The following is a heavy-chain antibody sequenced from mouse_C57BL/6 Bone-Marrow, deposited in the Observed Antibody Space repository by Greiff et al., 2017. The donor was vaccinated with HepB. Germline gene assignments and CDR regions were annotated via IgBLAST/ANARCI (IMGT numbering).Heavy chain of an antibody. CDR2: INPNNGGT. D-gene: IGHD2-4*01. J-gene: IGHJ4*01. CDR1: GYTFTDYY. Sequence: EVQLQQSGPELVKPGASVKISCKASGYTFTDYYMNWVKQSHGKSLEWIGDINPNNGGTSYNQKFKGKATLTVDKSSSTAYMELRSLTSEDSAVYYCARFLIYYDYCYAMDYWGKGTSVTVSS. CDR3: ARFLIYYDYCYAMDY. V-gene: IGHV1-26*01.